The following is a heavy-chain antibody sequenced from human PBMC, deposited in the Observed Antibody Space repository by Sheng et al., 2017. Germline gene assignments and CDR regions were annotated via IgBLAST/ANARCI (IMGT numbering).Heavy chain of an antibody. V-gene: IGHV4-39*07. CDR1: GGSISSSSYY. Sequence: QLQLQESDPGLVKPSETLSLTCTVSGGSISSSSYYWGWIRQPPGKGLEWIGSIYYSGSTYYNPSLKSRVTISVDTSKNQFSLKLSSVTAADTAVYYCASSNYYDSTSLRDAFDIWGQGTMVTV. CDR2: IYYSGST. CDR3: ASSNYYDSTSLRDAFDI. D-gene: IGHD3-22*01. J-gene: IGHJ3*02.